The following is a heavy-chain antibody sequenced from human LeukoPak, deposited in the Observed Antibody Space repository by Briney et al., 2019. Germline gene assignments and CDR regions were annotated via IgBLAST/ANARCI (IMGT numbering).Heavy chain of an antibody. J-gene: IGHJ3*02. Sequence: SETLSLTCAVYGGSFSGYYWTWIRQPPGKGLEWIGEITHSGSTNHNPSLKSRVTISVDTSKNQFCLKLSSVTAADTAVYYCARQSYDTSGYGSFDIWGQGTMVTVSS. CDR2: ITHSGST. CDR3: ARQSYDTSGYGSFDI. V-gene: IGHV4-34*01. D-gene: IGHD3-22*01. CDR1: GGSFSGYY.